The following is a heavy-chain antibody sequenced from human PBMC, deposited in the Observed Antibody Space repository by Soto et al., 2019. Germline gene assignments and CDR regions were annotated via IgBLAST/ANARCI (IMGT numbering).Heavy chain of an antibody. CDR3: ARSMRYYDFWSGRYHVPNWFDP. Sequence: ASVKVSCKASGYTFTSYDINWVRQATGQGLEWMGWMNPNSGNTGYAQKFQGRVTMTRNTSISTAYMELSSLRSEDTAVYYCARSMRYYDFWSGRYHVPNWFDPWGQGTLVTVSS. CDR1: GYTFTSYD. CDR2: MNPNSGNT. V-gene: IGHV1-8*01. D-gene: IGHD3-3*01. J-gene: IGHJ5*02.